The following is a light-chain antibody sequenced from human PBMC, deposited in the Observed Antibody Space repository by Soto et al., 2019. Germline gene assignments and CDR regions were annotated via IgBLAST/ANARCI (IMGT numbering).Light chain of an antibody. J-gene: IGKJ1*01. CDR3: QQYHNYPRT. CDR1: QSISTW. Sequence: DIQMTQSPSTLSESVGDTVTITCRASQSISTWSAWYQQKPGKAPELVIYDASRLHRGVPSRFSGSGSGTEFTLTISSLQPDDFATYYCQQYHNYPRTFGQGTKVEIK. CDR2: DAS. V-gene: IGKV1-5*01.